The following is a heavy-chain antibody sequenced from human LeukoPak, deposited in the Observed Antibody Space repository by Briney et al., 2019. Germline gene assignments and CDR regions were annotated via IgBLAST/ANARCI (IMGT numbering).Heavy chain of an antibody. Sequence: ASVKVSCKASGYTFTSYGISWVRQAPGQGLEWMGWMNPNSGNTGYAQKFQGRVTITRNTSISTAYMELRSLRSDDTAVYYCARDLGRSGYFDYWGQGTLVTVSS. V-gene: IGHV1-8*03. D-gene: IGHD2-8*02. J-gene: IGHJ4*02. CDR3: ARDLGRSGYFDY. CDR2: MNPNSGNT. CDR1: GYTFTSYG.